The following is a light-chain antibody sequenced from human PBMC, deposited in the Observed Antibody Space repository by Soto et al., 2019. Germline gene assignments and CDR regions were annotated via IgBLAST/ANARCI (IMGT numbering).Light chain of an antibody. CDR2: NIN. CDR1: ISNIGSNT. J-gene: IGLJ2*01. V-gene: IGLV1-44*01. CDR3: TAWDDSLNGPV. Sequence: QSVLTQSPSASGTPGQRVTISCSGSISNIGSNTVNWYQQLPGTAPKLLIYNINQRPSGVPDRFSGSKSGTSASLAISGLQSEDEADYYCTAWDDSLNGPVFGGGTKLTVL.